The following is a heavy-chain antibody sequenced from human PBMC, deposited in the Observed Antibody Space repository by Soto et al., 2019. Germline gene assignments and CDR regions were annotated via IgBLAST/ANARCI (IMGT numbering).Heavy chain of an antibody. Sequence: SETLSLTCAVSSGSISSSNWWSWVRQPPGKGLEWIGEIYHSGSTNYNPSLKSRVTISVDKSKNQFSLKLSSVTAADTAVYYCARAGYCTNGVCYTAFDYWGQGTLVTVSS. CDR1: SGSISSSNW. CDR2: IYHSGST. CDR3: ARAGYCTNGVCYTAFDY. V-gene: IGHV4-4*02. D-gene: IGHD2-8*01. J-gene: IGHJ4*02.